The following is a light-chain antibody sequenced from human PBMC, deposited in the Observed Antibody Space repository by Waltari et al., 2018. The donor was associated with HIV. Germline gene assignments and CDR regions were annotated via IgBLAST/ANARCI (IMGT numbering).Light chain of an antibody. V-gene: IGLV1-51*01. CDR2: DSS. J-gene: IGLJ3*02. CDR3: GTWDSSLSVWV. Sequence: QSVLTQPPSVSAAPGQTVTISCSGSSSNIRTNYVSWYQQFPGADPKLLIYDSSKRPSGIPDRFSGSKSGTSATLGITGLKTGDEADYYCGTWDSSLSVWVFGGGTKLTVL. CDR1: SSNIRTNY.